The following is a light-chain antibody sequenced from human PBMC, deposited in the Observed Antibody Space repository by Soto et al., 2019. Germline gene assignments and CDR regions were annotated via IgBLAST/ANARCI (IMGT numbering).Light chain of an antibody. Sequence: DIVMTQSPLSLPVTPGEPASISCRSSQSLLHSDGYNSLDWYLQKPGQSPQLLIYLGSNRASGVPDKFSGSGSGTDFTLKISRVEAEDVGVYYCMQDLQTPPFTFGPGTKVDIK. CDR2: LGS. CDR3: MQDLQTPPFT. J-gene: IGKJ3*01. CDR1: QSLLHSDGYNS. V-gene: IGKV2-28*01.